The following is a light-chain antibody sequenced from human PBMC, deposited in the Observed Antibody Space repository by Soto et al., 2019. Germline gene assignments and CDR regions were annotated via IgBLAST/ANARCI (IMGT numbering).Light chain of an antibody. J-gene: IGLJ1*01. CDR1: SSNIGSTT. CDR2: SNN. Sequence: QAVVTQPPSASGTPGQRVTISCSGSSSNIGSTTVNWYQQLPGTAPKLLIYSNNQPPSGVPDRFSGSKSGTSASLATSWLHYEDEADYYCAAWDDSLNGYVFGTGTKLTVL. V-gene: IGLV1-44*01. CDR3: AAWDDSLNGYV.